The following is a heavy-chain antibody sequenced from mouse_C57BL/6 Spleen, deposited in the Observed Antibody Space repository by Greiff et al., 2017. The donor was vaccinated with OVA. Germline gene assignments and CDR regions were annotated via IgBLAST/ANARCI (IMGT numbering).Heavy chain of an antibody. D-gene: IGHD2-2*01. V-gene: IGHV1-81*01. CDR3: ARLGAIYYGYDEGYAMDY. CDR1: GYTFTSYG. Sequence: QVQLQQSGAELARPGASVKLSCKASGYTFTSYGISWVKQRTGQGLEWIGEIYPRSGNTYYNEQFKGKATLTADKSSSTAYMELRSLTSEDSAVYFCARLGAIYYGYDEGYAMDYWGQGTSVTVSS. CDR2: IYPRSGNT. J-gene: IGHJ4*01.